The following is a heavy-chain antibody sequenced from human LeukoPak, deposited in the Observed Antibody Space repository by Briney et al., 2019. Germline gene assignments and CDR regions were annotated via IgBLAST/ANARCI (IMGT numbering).Heavy chain of an antibody. V-gene: IGHV4-59*08. CDR2: IYYSGSA. CDR1: GGSISSYY. J-gene: IGHJ4*02. Sequence: SETLSLTCTVSGGSISSYYWSWIRQPPGKGLEWIGYIYYSGSAYYNPSLKSRVTIFVDTSKNQFSLKLSSVTAADTAVYYCARRVFGVVNSFDYWGQGTRVTVSS. CDR3: ARRVFGVVNSFDY. D-gene: IGHD3-3*01.